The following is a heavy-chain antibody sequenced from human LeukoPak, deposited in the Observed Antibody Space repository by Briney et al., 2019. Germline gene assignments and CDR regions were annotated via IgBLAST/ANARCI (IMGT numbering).Heavy chain of an antibody. V-gene: IGHV3-21*06. CDR2: ISSSSSYI. J-gene: IGHJ4*02. D-gene: IGHD2-2*01. CDR1: GFTFSSYS. Sequence: GGSLRLSCAASGFTFSSYSMNWVRQAPGKGVEWVSSISSSSSYIYYADSVKGRFTISRDNAKNSLYLQMNSLRAEDTAVYYCARDTDCSSTSCYVNALDYWGQGTLVTVSS. CDR3: ARDTDCSSTSCYVNALDY.